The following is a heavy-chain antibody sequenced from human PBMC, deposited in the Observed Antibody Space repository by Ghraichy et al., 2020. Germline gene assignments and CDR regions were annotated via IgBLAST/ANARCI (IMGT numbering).Heavy chain of an antibody. J-gene: IGHJ6*02. V-gene: IGHV4-34*12. CDR1: GASFSDYY. CDR3: AGDKYDWDHPTNPTQYGMEV. D-gene: IGHD1-20*01. Sequence: SETLSLTCVVYGASFSDYYWTWIRQPPGRGLEWIGEIIHSGTTNSNPSLKSRVIISVDTSKRHFSLKLTSVTAADTAVYYCAGDKYDWDHPTNPTQYGMEVWAHGTTVTVPS. CDR2: IIHSGTT.